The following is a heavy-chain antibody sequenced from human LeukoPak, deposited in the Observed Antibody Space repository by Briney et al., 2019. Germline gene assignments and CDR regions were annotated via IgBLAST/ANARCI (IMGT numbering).Heavy chain of an antibody. Sequence: GGSLRLSCAASGFTFDDYGMSWVRQAPGKGLEWVSGINWNGGSTGYADSVKGRFTISRDNAKNSLYLQMNSLRAEDTALYYCAREGDYYDSSGYHNYFDYWGQGTLVTVSS. J-gene: IGHJ4*02. CDR1: GFTFDDYG. CDR3: AREGDYYDSSGYHNYFDY. CDR2: INWNGGST. D-gene: IGHD3-22*01. V-gene: IGHV3-20*04.